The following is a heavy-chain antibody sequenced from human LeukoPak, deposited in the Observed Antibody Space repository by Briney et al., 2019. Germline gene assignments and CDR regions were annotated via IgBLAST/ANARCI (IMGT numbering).Heavy chain of an antibody. J-gene: IGHJ2*01. Sequence: GESLKISCKGSGYNFVTSWIGWARQMPGKGLEWMGIIYPGDSDTRYSPSFQGQVTISADKSISTAYLQWNSLKASDTAIYYCARRAPDYWYFDLWGRGTLVSVSS. V-gene: IGHV5-51*01. CDR2: IYPGDSDT. CDR1: GYNFVTSW. CDR3: ARRAPDYWYFDL.